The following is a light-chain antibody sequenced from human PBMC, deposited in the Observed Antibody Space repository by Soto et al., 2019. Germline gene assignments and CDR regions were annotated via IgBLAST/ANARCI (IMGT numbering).Light chain of an antibody. CDR1: SSDIGSSNF. CDR2: EVS. Sequence: QSVLTQPASVSGSPGQSITVSCTGSSSDIGSSNFVSWYQHHPGKAPKLILNEVSHRPSGISARFSGSKSGNTASLTISGLQAEDAADYYCCSNTATNTWVFGGGTKLTVL. V-gene: IGLV2-14*01. CDR3: CSNTATNTWV. J-gene: IGLJ3*02.